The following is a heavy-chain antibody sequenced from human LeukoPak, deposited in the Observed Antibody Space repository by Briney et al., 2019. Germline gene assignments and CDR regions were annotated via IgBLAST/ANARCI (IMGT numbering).Heavy chain of an antibody. CDR3: ARLSGRDFDF. CDR2: IYPGDSET. D-gene: IGHD1-26*01. Sequence: GESLKISCKIGGYGFTTYWIGWVRLMSGEGLEWVGIIYPGDSETRYSPSFQGQVTMSVDKSISTAYLQWSSLKSSDTAMYYCARLSGRDFDFWGQGTLVTVSS. CDR1: GYGFTTYW. V-gene: IGHV5-51*01. J-gene: IGHJ4*02.